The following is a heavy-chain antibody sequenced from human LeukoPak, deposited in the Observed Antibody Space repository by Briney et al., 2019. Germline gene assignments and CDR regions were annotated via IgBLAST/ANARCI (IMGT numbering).Heavy chain of an antibody. J-gene: IGHJ4*02. CDR2: IYHSGST. CDR3: ARLGDPHY. V-gene: IGHV4-38-2*01. CDR1: GYSISSGYY. D-gene: IGHD3-10*01. Sequence: PSETLSLTCAVSGYSISSGYYWGWIRQPPGKGLEWIGSIYHSGSTYYNPSLKSRVTISVDTSKNQFSLKLSSVTAADTAVYYSARLGDPHYWGQGTLVTVSS.